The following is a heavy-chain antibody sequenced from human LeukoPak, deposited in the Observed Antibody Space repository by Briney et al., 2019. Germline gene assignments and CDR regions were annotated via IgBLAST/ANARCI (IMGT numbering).Heavy chain of an antibody. CDR3: ARDSDDFWSGYSPYYFDY. Sequence: PGGSLRLSCAASGFTFSRYSMNWVRQAPEKGLEWISYISTSNSPIYYADSVKGRFTISRDNAKNSLYLQMNSLSAEDTAVYYCARDSDDFWSGYSPYYFDYWGQGTLVTVSS. CDR2: ISTSNSPI. D-gene: IGHD3-3*01. J-gene: IGHJ4*02. V-gene: IGHV3-48*01. CDR1: GFTFSRYS.